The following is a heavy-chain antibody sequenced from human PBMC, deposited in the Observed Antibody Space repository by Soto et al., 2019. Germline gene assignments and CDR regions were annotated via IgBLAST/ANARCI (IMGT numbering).Heavy chain of an antibody. Sequence: ASVKVSCKASGYTFTSYAMHWVRQAPGQRLEWMGWINAGNGNTKYSQKFQGRVTITRDTSASTAYMEQSSLRSEDTAVYYCARALVVVAATRGYYYYGMDVWGQGTTVTVSS. V-gene: IGHV1-3*01. CDR3: ARALVVVAATRGYYYYGMDV. CDR2: INAGNGNT. D-gene: IGHD2-15*01. J-gene: IGHJ6*02. CDR1: GYTFTSYA.